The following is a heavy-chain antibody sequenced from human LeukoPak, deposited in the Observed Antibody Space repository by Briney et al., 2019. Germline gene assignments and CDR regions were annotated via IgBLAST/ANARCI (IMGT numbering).Heavy chain of an antibody. J-gene: IGHJ4*02. D-gene: IGHD7-27*01. V-gene: IGHV6-1*01. CDR2: TYYRSKWYN. CDR3: ARSTTGDHVLDFDY. Sequence: SQTLSLTCAISGDSVSSNSAAWNWIRQSPSRGLEWLGRTYYRSKWYNDYAVSVKSRITIIPDTSKNQFFLQLNSVTPEDTAVYYCARSTTGDHVLDFDYWGQGTLVTVSS. CDR1: GDSVSSNSAA.